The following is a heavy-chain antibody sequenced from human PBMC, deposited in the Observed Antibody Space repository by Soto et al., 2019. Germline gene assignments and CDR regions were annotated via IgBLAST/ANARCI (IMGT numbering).Heavy chain of an antibody. J-gene: IGHJ1*01. Sequence: SGFTFSNYWMHWVRQAPGKGLVWVSRIKSDGTYTYYADSVKGIFTISRDNSKNTLYLQMNSLRAEDTAVYYCARDGYDSSGYYPEYFQHWGQGTLVTVSS. D-gene: IGHD3-22*01. CDR1: GFTFSNYW. CDR3: ARDGYDSSGYYPEYFQH. CDR2: IKSDGTYT. V-gene: IGHV3-74*01.